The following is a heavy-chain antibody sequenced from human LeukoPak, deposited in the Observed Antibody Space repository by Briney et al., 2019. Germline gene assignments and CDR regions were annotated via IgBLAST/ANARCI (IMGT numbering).Heavy chain of an antibody. CDR1: GFTFSSYS. J-gene: IGHJ4*02. Sequence: KPGGSLRLSCAASGFTFSSYSMNWVRQAPGKGLEWVSSISSSSSYIYYADSVKGRFTISRDNAKSSLYLQMNSLRAEDTAVYYCAKYSSSSGRSDYWGQGTLVTVSS. V-gene: IGHV3-21*01. CDR3: AKYSSSSGRSDY. D-gene: IGHD6-6*01. CDR2: ISSSSSYI.